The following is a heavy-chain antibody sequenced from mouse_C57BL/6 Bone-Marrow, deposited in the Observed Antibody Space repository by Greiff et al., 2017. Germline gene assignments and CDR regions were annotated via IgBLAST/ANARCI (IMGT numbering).Heavy chain of an antibody. Sequence: QVQLQQSGAELVKPGASVKLSCKASGYAFSSYWMNWVKQRPGQGLEWIGQIYPGDGDTNYNGKFKGKATLTADKSSSTAYMQLSSLTSEDSAGYSCASLPLVYWSTWFAYWGRGTRV. V-gene: IGHV1-80*01. D-gene: IGHD6-1*01. CDR2: IYPGDGDT. CDR1: GYAFSSYW. CDR3: ASLPLVYWSTWFAY. J-gene: IGHJ3*01.